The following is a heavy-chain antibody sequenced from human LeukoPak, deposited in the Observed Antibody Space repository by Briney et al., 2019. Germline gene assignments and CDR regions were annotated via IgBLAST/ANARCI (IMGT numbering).Heavy chain of an antibody. D-gene: IGHD2-15*01. Sequence: GGSLRLSCAASGFTFSDSYMSWIRQAPGKGLEWVSYISTGGSTIYYADSVKGRFTISRDNAKNSLYLQMNSLRAEDTAVYYCTRDTGCSGGTCYSFYDYWGQGTLVTVSS. CDR2: ISTGGSTI. CDR3: TRDTGCSGGTCYSFYDY. J-gene: IGHJ4*02. V-gene: IGHV3-11*04. CDR1: GFTFSDSY.